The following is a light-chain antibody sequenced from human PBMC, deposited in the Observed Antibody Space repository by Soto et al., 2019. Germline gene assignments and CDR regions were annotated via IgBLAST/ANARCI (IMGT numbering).Light chain of an antibody. CDR2: AAS. CDR3: LQDYTYPRT. Sequence: AIEMTQSPSSLSVSVGDSVTITCRASQGIRHDLGWYQQKPGKAPELLIYAASILQSGVPSRFSGSGSGTDFTLTITSLQPEDFAIYYCLQDYTYPRTFGGGTKVEIK. J-gene: IGKJ4*01. V-gene: IGKV1-6*01. CDR1: QGIRHD.